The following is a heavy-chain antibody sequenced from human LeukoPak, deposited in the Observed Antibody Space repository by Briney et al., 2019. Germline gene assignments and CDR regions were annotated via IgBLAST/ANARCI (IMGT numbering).Heavy chain of an antibody. CDR1: GGSFSGYY. D-gene: IGHD3-3*01. Sequence: SETLSLTCAVYGGSFSGYYWSWIRQPPGKGLEWIGEINHSGSTNYNPSLKSRVTISVDTSKNQFSLKLSSVTATGTAVYYCARARFTIFGVVIQYYYYYMDVWGKGTTVTVSS. CDR3: ARARFTIFGVVIQYYYYYMDV. V-gene: IGHV4-34*01. J-gene: IGHJ6*03. CDR2: INHSGST.